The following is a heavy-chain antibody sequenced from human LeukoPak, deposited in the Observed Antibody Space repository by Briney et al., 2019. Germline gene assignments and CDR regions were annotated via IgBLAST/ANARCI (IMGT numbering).Heavy chain of an antibody. Sequence: PGGSLRLSCAASGLTFSNYGMNWVRQAPGKGLEWVSSISYRSSYIYYADSVKGRFTISRDNAKNSLYLQMNSLRAEGTAVYYCARGSYYESSGFYFVFDNWGQGILVTVSS. CDR1: GLTFSNYG. D-gene: IGHD3-22*01. CDR3: ARGSYYESSGFYFVFDN. CDR2: ISYRSSYI. J-gene: IGHJ4*02. V-gene: IGHV3-21*01.